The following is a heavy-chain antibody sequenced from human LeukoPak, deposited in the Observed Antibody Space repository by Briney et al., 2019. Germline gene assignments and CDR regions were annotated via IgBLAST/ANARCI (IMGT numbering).Heavy chain of an antibody. Sequence: GRSLRLSCAASGFTFSSYAMHWVRLAPGKGLEWVAVISYDGSNKYYADSVKGRFTISRDNSKNTLYLQMNSLRAEDTAVYYCARDLNIAARPRGPVDCWGQGTLVTVSS. CDR3: ARDLNIAARPRGPVDC. CDR1: GFTFSSYA. CDR2: ISYDGSNK. D-gene: IGHD6-6*01. V-gene: IGHV3-30-3*01. J-gene: IGHJ4*02.